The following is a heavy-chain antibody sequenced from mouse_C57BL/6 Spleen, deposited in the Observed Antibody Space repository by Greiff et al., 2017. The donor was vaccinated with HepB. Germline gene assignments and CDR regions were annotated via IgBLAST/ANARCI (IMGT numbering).Heavy chain of an antibody. V-gene: IGHV3-6*01. Sequence: VQLKESGPGLVKPSQSLSLTCSVTGYSITSGYYWNWIRQFPGNKLEWMGYISYDGSNNYNPSLKNRISITRDTSKNQFFLKLNSVTTEDTATYYCARDGGLRRGYYYAMDYWGQGTSVTVSS. CDR3: ARDGGLRRGYYYAMDY. CDR2: ISYDGSN. CDR1: GYSITSGYY. J-gene: IGHJ4*01. D-gene: IGHD2-2*01.